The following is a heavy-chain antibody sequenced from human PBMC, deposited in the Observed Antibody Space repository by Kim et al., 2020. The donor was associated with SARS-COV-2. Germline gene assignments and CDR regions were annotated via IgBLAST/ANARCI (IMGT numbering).Heavy chain of an antibody. CDR2: IYYSGST. D-gene: IGHD6-6*01. J-gene: IGHJ3*02. CDR1: GGSISSYY. V-gene: IGHV4-59*01. Sequence: SETLSLTCTVSGGSISSYYWSWIRQPPGKGLEWIGYIYYSGSTNYNPSLKSRVTISVDTSKNQFSLKLSSVTAADTAVYYCASALSIAARIDAFDIWGQGTMVTVSS. CDR3: ASALSIAARIDAFDI.